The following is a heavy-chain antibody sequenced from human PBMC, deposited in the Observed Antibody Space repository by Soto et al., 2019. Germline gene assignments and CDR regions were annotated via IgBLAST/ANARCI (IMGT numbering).Heavy chain of an antibody. CDR3: TTDLGGYSPYGMDV. D-gene: IGHD3-22*01. CDR1: GFTFSNAW. Sequence: GGSLRLSCAASGFTFSNAWMNWVRQAPGKGLEWVGRIKSKTDGGTTDYAAPVKGRFTISRDDSKNTLYLQMNSLKTEDTAVYYCTTDLGGYSPYGMDVWGQGTTVTVSS. V-gene: IGHV3-15*07. J-gene: IGHJ6*02. CDR2: IKSKTDGGTT.